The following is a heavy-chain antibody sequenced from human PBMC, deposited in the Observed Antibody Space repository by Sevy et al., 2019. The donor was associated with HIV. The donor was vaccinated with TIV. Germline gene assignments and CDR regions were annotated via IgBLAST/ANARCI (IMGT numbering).Heavy chain of an antibody. CDR2: IWFDGSNT. CDR1: EFTFSTYG. Sequence: GGSLRLSCAASEFTFSTYGMHWVRQAPGKGLEWVAVIWFDGSNTYYADSVKGRFTISRDIAKNTLHLQMNSLRAEDTAVYYCARDLEFYDYGDYGPAFMPDYWGQGTLVTVSS. V-gene: IGHV3-33*01. D-gene: IGHD4-17*01. J-gene: IGHJ4*02. CDR3: ARDLEFYDYGDYGPAFMPDY.